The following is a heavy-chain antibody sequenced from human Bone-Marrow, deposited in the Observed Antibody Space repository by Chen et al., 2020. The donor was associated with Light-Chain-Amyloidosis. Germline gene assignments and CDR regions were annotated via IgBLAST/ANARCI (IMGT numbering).Heavy chain of an antibody. Sequence: EVQLVESGGGVVQPGVSLRLSCSASGFPFDDYAMHWVRQAPGKGLEWVSLSSGDGGSTYYADSVKGRFTISRDNSKNSLYLQMNSLRTEDTALYYCAKDIFATYDPWGQGTLVTVSS. CDR3: AKDIFATYDP. CDR1: GFPFDDYA. V-gene: IGHV3-43*02. D-gene: IGHD1-26*01. J-gene: IGHJ5*02. CDR2: SSGDGGST.